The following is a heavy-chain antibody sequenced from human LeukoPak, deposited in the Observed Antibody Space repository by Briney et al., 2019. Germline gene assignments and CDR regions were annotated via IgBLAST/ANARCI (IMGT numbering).Heavy chain of an antibody. CDR2: ISAYNGNT. D-gene: IGHD3-16*02. J-gene: IGHJ5*02. CDR1: GYTFTSYG. V-gene: IGHV1-18*01. CDR3: ARATTSPYDYVWGSYRLNWFDP. Sequence: ASVKVSCKASGYTFTSYGISWVRQAPRQGLEWMGWISAYNGNTNYAQKLQGRVTMTTDTSTSTAYMELRSLRSDDTAVYYCARATTSPYDYVWGSYRLNWFDPWGQGTLVTVSS.